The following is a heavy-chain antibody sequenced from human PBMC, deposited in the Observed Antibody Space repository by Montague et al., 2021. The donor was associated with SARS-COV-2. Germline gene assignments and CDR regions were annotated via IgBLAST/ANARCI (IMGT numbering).Heavy chain of an antibody. V-gene: IGHV4-59*11. J-gene: IGHJ4*02. CDR2: INHSGST. CDR1: SGSITSHY. D-gene: IGHD5-12*01. CDR3: ARSRSLGSGLLFPSWSFDD. Sequence: SETLSLTCTVSSGSITSHYWSWIRQPPGKRLEWIGYINHSGSTSSNPSFRSRVTISVDTSQNQFSLKLSSVTAADTAVYYCARSRSLGSGLLFPSWSFDDWGQGTLVTVTP.